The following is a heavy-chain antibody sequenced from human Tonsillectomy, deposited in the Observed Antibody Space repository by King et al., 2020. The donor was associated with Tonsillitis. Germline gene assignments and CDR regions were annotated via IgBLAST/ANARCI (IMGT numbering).Heavy chain of an antibody. CDR2: IGSSGSTI. Sequence: VQLVESGGGLVQPGGSLRLSCEASGFTFSSYSVNWVRQAPGKGLEWVSYIGSSGSTIYYADSVKGRFTISRDNAKNSLYLQINSLRDEDTAVYYCARAGWDYDILTGYYPNYYFDYWGQGTLVTVSS. CDR1: GFTFSSYS. J-gene: IGHJ4*02. CDR3: ARAGWDYDILTGYYPNYYFDY. V-gene: IGHV3-48*02. D-gene: IGHD3-9*01.